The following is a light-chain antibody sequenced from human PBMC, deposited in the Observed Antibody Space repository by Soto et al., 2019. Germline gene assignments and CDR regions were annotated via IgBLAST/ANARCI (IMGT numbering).Light chain of an antibody. CDR1: QTISSW. CDR2: KAS. Sequence: DIEVTQSPATLSGSAGDRVTISCRASQTISSWLAWYQQKPGKAPKLLIYKASTLKSGVPSRFSGSGSGTEFTLTISRLQPDDFATYYCQHYNSYSEAFGQGTKVDIK. J-gene: IGKJ1*01. V-gene: IGKV1-5*03. CDR3: QHYNSYSEA.